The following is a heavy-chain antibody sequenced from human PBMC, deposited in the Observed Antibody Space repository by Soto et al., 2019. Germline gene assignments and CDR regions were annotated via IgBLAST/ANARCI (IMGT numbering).Heavy chain of an antibody. Sequence: QVQLVQSGAEVKKPGSSVKVSCKASGGTFSSYAISWVRQAPGQGLEWMGGIIPIFGTANYAQKFQGRVTITADESTRTAYMRLSSLRSEDTAVYYCASALVPAADGELWYGEPFVYWGQGTLVTVSS. D-gene: IGHD2-2*01. V-gene: IGHV1-69*12. CDR1: GGTFSSYA. CDR2: IIPIFGTA. J-gene: IGHJ4*02. CDR3: ASALVPAADGELWYGEPFVY.